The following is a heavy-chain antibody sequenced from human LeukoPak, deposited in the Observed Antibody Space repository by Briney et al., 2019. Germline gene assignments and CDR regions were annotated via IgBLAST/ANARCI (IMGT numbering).Heavy chain of an antibody. CDR2: IYYSGST. D-gene: IGHD3-3*01. CDR3: ARGRYDFWSGYYSNWFDP. Sequence: SETLSLTCTVSGGSISSSSYYWGWIRQPPGKGLEWIGSIYYSGSTYYNPSLKSRVTISVDTSKNQFSLKLSSVTAADTAVYYCARGRYDFWSGYYSNWFDPWGQGTLVTVSS. J-gene: IGHJ5*02. CDR1: GGSISSSSYY. V-gene: IGHV4-39*01.